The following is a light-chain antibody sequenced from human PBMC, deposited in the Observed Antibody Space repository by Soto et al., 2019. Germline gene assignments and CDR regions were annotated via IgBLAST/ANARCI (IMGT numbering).Light chain of an antibody. J-gene: IGLJ2*01. Sequence: QSVLTQPASVSGSPGQSITISCTGTSSDVSGYNYVSWYQHHPGKAPELMIYEVSNRPSGVSNRFSGSKSGDTASLTISGLQAEDEADYYCSSYTSSSTVVFGGGTKLTVL. V-gene: IGLV2-14*01. CDR2: EVS. CDR3: SSYTSSSTVV. CDR1: SSDVSGYNY.